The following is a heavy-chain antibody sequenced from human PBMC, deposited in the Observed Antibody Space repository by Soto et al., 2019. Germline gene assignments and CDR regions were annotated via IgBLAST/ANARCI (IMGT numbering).Heavy chain of an antibody. CDR1: GFTFSSYA. CDR2: ISGSGGST. Sequence: GSLRLSCAASGFTFSSYAMSWVRKAPGKGLEWVSAISGSGGSTYYADSVKGRFTISRDNSKNTLYLQMNSLRAEDTAVYYCAKGSVRGPSGYVDYWGQGTLVTVSS. J-gene: IGHJ4*02. V-gene: IGHV3-23*01. D-gene: IGHD3-10*01. CDR3: AKGSVRGPSGYVDY.